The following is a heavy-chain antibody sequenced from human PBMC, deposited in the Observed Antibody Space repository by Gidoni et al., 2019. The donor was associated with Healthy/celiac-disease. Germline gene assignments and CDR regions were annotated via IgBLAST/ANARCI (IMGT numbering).Heavy chain of an antibody. CDR3: ARDSVAGLLIGGGWLDLGFDP. V-gene: IGHV3-30-3*01. D-gene: IGHD2-21*02. CDR1: GFTFIRYA. CDR2: ISYDGSNK. Sequence: QVQLVESGGGVVQPGRSLRLSCAASGFTFIRYAMPWVRQAPGKGLEWVAVISYDGSNKYYADSVKGRFTISRDNSKNTLYLQMNSLRAEDTAVYYCARDSVAGLLIGGGWLDLGFDPWGQGTLVTVSS. J-gene: IGHJ5*02.